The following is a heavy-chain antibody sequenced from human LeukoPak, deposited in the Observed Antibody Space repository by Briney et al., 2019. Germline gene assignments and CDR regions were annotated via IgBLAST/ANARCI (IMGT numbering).Heavy chain of an antibody. Sequence: GGSLRLSCAASGFTLSSYWMSWVRQAPGKGLEWVANIKYDGSEKDYVDSVKGRFTISRDNAKNSLYLQMNSLRAEDTAVYYCARDIAPAGLFFNYWGQGTLVTVSS. CDR3: ARDIAPAGLFFNY. CDR1: GFTLSSYW. CDR2: IKYDGSEK. J-gene: IGHJ4*02. D-gene: IGHD6-13*01. V-gene: IGHV3-7*01.